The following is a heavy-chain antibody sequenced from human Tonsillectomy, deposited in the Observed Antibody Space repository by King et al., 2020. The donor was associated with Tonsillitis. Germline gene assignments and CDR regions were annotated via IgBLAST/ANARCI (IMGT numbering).Heavy chain of an antibody. D-gene: IGHD4-11*01. J-gene: IGHJ3*02. Sequence: VQLVESGGGLVQPGGSLRLSCAASGFTFSSYWMHWVRQAPGKGLVWVSRINSDGSSTSYADSVKGRFTISRDNDKNTLYLQMNSLRAEDTAVYYCARSDYSKDAFDIWGQGTMVTVSS. V-gene: IGHV3-74*01. CDR3: ARSDYSKDAFDI. CDR1: GFTFSSYW. CDR2: INSDGSST.